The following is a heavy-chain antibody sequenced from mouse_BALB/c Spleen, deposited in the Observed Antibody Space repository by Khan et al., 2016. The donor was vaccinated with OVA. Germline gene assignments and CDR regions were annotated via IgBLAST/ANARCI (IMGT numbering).Heavy chain of an antibody. D-gene: IGHD6-1*01. J-gene: IGHJ2*01. CDR1: GYIFNSYW. Sequence: VQLQQSGAELMRPGASVKLSCKASGYIFNSYWIHWVKQRPGQGLEWIARIYPGNDNTYYNEKFKDKATLTADKSSNTAYMQLSSLKSEDSAVYFCAREEPLYYFDYWGQGTTLTVSS. CDR3: AREEPLYYFDY. CDR2: IYPGNDNT. V-gene: IGHV1-76*01.